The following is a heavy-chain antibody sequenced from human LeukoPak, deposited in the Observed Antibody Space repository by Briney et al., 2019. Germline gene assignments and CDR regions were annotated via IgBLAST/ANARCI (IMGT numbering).Heavy chain of an antibody. D-gene: IGHD4-23*01. CDR3: ARGSLLYGSNSGVDY. CDR1: GYTFTSYD. CDR2: MNPNSGNT. Sequence: ASVKVSCKASGYTFTSYDINWVRQATGQGLEWMGWMNPNSGNTGYAQKFQGRVTMTRNTSISTAYMELSSLRSADAAVYYCARGSLLYGSNSGVDYRGQGTLVTVSS. J-gene: IGHJ4*02. V-gene: IGHV1-8*01.